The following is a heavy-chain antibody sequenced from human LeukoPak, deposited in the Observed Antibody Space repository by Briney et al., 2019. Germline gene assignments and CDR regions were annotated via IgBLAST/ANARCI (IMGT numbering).Heavy chain of an antibody. V-gene: IGHV3-74*01. CDR1: GFGFSTHW. D-gene: IGHD2-15*01. CDR3: ARVDCSGGSCYFDY. Sequence: GGSLRLSCAASGFGFSTHWMHWVRQAPGEGLVWVSRINNDGSDVTYADSVKGRFTSSRDNAKNTLYLQMNSLRDDDTAVYFCARVDCSGGSCYFDYWGQGTLVTVSS. J-gene: IGHJ4*02. CDR2: INNDGSDV.